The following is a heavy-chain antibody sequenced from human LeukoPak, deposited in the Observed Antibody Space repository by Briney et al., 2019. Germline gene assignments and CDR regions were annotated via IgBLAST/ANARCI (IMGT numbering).Heavy chain of an antibody. CDR1: GGSISSYY. D-gene: IGHD3/OR15-3a*01. Sequence: PSETLSLTCTVSGGSISSYYWSWIRQPPGKGLEWIGYIYTCGSTNYNPSLKSRVTISVDTSKNQFSLKLSSVTAADTAVYYCARQGAVPMDVFDYWGQGTLVTVSS. V-gene: IGHV4-4*09. CDR3: ARQGAVPMDVFDY. J-gene: IGHJ4*02. CDR2: IYTCGST.